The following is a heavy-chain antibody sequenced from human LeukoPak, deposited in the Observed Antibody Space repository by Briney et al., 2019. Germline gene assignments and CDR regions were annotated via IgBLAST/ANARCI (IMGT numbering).Heavy chain of an antibody. D-gene: IGHD3-9*01. CDR2: ISPSAITI. J-gene: IGHJ4*02. Sequence: GGSLRLSCAASGFTFSSYEMNWVRQAPGKGLEWVSSISPSAITIYYADTVKGRFTISRDSAKNSLYLQMNSLRAEDTAVYYCARVLGEHYDILTGYYKRGIFDYWGQGTLVTVSS. V-gene: IGHV3-48*03. CDR3: ARVLGEHYDILTGYYKRGIFDY. CDR1: GFTFSSYE.